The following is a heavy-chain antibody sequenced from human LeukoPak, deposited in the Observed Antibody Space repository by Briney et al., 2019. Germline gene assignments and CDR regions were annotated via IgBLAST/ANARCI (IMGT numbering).Heavy chain of an antibody. J-gene: IGHJ4*02. V-gene: IGHV3-23*01. Sequence: GGSLRLSCAASGFTFNDYAMSWVRQAPGKGLEWISTISGSAEITYYADSVKGRFTISSDASKNTLYLQMDSLRAEDTAVYYCAKDAGSGAWAYYFDYWGRGTLVTVSS. CDR3: AKDAGSGAWAYYFDY. CDR2: ISGSAEIT. D-gene: IGHD2-15*01. CDR1: GFTFNDYA.